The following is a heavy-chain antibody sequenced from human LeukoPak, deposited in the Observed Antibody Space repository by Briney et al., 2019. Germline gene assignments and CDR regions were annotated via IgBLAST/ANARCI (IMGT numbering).Heavy chain of an antibody. V-gene: IGHV3-23*01. D-gene: IGHD3-10*01. CDR2: ISGSGGST. CDR1: GFTSSSYA. Sequence: HSGGSLRLSCAASGFTSSSYAMTWVRQAPGKGLEWVSAISGSGGSTYYADSVKGRFTVSRDNSKNTLYLQMHTLRDEDTAVYYCAKNHGSGSYPRVNDYWGQGTLVTVSS. CDR3: AKNHGSGSYPRVNDY. J-gene: IGHJ4*02.